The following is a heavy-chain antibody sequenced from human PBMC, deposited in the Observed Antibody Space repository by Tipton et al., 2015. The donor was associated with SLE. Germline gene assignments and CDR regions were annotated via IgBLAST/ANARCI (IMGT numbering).Heavy chain of an antibody. CDR1: GDSVGSDKW. CDR3: ARDRDGDDRDVLDI. Sequence: TLSLTCDVSGDSVGSDKWWSWVRQSPGKGLEWIGRIYTSGSTNYNPSLKSRVTISVDTSKNQFSLKLSSVTAADTALYYCARDRDGDDRDVLDIWGQGTLVTVSS. CDR2: IYTSGST. V-gene: IGHV4-4*02. D-gene: IGHD4-17*01. J-gene: IGHJ3*02.